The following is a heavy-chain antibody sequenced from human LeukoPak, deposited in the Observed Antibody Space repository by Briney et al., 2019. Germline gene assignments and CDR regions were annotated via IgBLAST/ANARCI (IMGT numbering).Heavy chain of an antibody. V-gene: IGHV1-2*02. J-gene: IGHJ5*02. CDR2: INPNSGGT. Sequence: GASVKVSCKASGYTFTGYYMHWVRQAPGQGLEWMGWINPNSGGTNYAQKFQGRVTMTRDTSISTAYMELSRLRSDDTAVYYCARDGAYSGSYYNWFDPWGQGTLVTVSS. CDR3: ARDGAYSGSYYNWFDP. D-gene: IGHD1-26*01. CDR1: GYTFTGYY.